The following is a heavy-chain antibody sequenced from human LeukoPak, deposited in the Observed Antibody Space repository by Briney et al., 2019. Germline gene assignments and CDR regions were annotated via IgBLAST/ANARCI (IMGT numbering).Heavy chain of an antibody. Sequence: SQTLSLTCTVSGGSISSGGYYWSWIRQHPGKGLEWIGYIYYSGSTYYNPSLKSRVTISVDTSKNQFSLKLSSVTAADTAVYYCARSQTHPTDLYSYGFYFDYWGQGTLVTVSS. J-gene: IGHJ4*02. V-gene: IGHV4-31*03. D-gene: IGHD5-18*01. CDR1: GGSISSGGYY. CDR3: ARSQTHPTDLYSYGFYFDY. CDR2: IYYSGST.